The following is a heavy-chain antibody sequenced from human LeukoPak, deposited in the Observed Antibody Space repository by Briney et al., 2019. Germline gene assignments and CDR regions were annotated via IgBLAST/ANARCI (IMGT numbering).Heavy chain of an antibody. CDR2: INPNSGGT. V-gene: IGHV1-2*02. J-gene: IGHJ4*02. CDR1: GYTFTGYY. D-gene: IGHD3-22*01. Sequence: ASVNVSCKASGYTFTGYYMHWVRQAPGQGLEWMGWINPNSGGTNYAQKFQGRVTMTRDTSISTAYMELSRLRSDGTAVYYCARNYSDSTSFDYWGQGTLVTVSS. CDR3: ARNYSDSTSFDY.